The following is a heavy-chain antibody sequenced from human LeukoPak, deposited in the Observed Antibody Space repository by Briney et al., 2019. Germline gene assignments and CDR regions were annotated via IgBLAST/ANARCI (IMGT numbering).Heavy chain of an antibody. V-gene: IGHV4-59*01. Sequence: SETLSLTCTVSGGSLSAYYWSWIRQPPGKGLEWIGYTYYSGSTNYNPSLKSRVAISVDTSKNQFSLKLSSVAAADTAVYYCARGWGYFDYWGQGTLVTVSS. CDR3: ARGWGYFDY. D-gene: IGHD3-16*01. J-gene: IGHJ4*02. CDR1: GGSLSAYY. CDR2: TYYSGST.